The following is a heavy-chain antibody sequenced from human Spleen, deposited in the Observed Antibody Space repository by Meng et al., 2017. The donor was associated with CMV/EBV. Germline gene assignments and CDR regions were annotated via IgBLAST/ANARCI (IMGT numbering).Heavy chain of an antibody. CDR2: IYDSGTT. Sequence: LTCAVSGGAFSSRKWWTWVRQPPGKGLEWIGEIYDSGTTTYNPSLKSRVTISLDESKNEFFLKLSSVTAADTAVYYCARNGYYSLDYWSQGTLVTVSS. CDR3: ARNGYYSLDY. J-gene: IGHJ4*02. D-gene: IGHD3-22*01. CDR1: GGAFSSRKW. V-gene: IGHV4-4*02.